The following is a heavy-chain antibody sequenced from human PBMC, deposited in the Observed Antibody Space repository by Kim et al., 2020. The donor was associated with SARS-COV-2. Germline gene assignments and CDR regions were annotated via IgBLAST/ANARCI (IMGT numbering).Heavy chain of an antibody. V-gene: IGHV3-33*06. Sequence: GGSLRLSCAASGFTFSSYAMHWVRQAPGKGLEWVAVIWYDGSNKYYADSVKGRFTISRDNSKNTLYLQMNSLRAEDTAVYYCAKDRRSSGWLDYWGQGTLVTVSS. CDR1: GFTFSSYA. CDR2: IWYDGSNK. CDR3: AKDRRSSGWLDY. D-gene: IGHD6-19*01. J-gene: IGHJ4*02.